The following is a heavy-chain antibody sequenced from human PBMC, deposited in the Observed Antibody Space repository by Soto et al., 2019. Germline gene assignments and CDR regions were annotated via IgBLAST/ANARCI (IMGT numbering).Heavy chain of an antibody. Sequence: ASVKVSCKASGYTFTSYYMLWVRQAPGQGLEWMGIINPSGGSTSYAQKFQGRVTMTRDTSTSTVYMELSSLRSEDTAVYYCARDLFGRGGESWGQGTLVTVSS. J-gene: IGHJ5*02. CDR2: INPSGGST. V-gene: IGHV1-46*01. D-gene: IGHD2-21*01. CDR1: GYTFTSYY. CDR3: ARDLFGRGGES.